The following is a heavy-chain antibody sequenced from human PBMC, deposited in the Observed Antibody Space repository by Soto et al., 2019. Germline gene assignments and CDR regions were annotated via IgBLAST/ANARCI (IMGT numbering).Heavy chain of an antibody. CDR1: GQSFSGHS. V-gene: IGHV4-34*01. J-gene: IGHJ4*02. CDR3: ARGSGIVALPGELEDVKYDY. D-gene: IGHD1-1*01. Sequence: QVQLQQWGAGLVKPSETLSLSCAVYGQSFSGHSWAWIRQPPGKGLEWIGEINESGSTYYNPSLKSRVTLSTDTSKNQFSPKLSSVSAADTAAYFCARGSGIVALPGELEDVKYDYWGQGTLVNVSS. CDR2: INESGST.